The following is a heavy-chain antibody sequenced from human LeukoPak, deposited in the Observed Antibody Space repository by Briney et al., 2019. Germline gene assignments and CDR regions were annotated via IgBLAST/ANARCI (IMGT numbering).Heavy chain of an antibody. J-gene: IGHJ1*01. Sequence: PGGSLRLSCAASGFTFSSCSMNWVRQVPGKGLEWISYITSISSRIHYADSVKGRFTISRDNAKNSLYLQMDSLRVEDTAVYYCTRDPHALDFWGQGTRVTVSS. CDR2: ITSISSRI. D-gene: IGHD3-9*01. CDR3: TRDPHALDF. CDR1: GFTFSSCS. V-gene: IGHV3-48*01.